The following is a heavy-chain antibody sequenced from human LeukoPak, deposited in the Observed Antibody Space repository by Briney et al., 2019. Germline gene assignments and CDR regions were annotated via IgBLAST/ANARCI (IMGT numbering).Heavy chain of an antibody. D-gene: IGHD6-13*01. CDR3: ARSRGQQLDLFDY. Sequence: PSQTLSLTCTVSGGSISSGSYYWSWIRQPAGKGLEWIGRIYTSGSTNYNPSLKSRVTISVDTSKNQFSLKLSSVTAADTAVYYCARSRGQQLDLFDYWGQGTLVTVSS. J-gene: IGHJ4*02. CDR2: IYTSGST. V-gene: IGHV4-61*02. CDR1: GGSISSGSYY.